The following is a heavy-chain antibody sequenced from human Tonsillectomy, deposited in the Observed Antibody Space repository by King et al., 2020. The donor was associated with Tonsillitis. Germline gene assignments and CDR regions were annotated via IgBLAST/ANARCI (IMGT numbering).Heavy chain of an antibody. CDR1: GYTFTSYA. Sequence: QLVQSGSELKKPGASVKVSCKASGYTFTSYAMNWVRQAPGQGLEWMGWINTNTGNPTYAQGFTGRFVFSLDTSVSTAYLQISSLKAEDTAVYYCAFGGLSAKYGDYGKDAVDIWGQGTMVTVSA. CDR2: INTNTGNP. CDR3: AFGGLSAKYGDYGKDAVDI. J-gene: IGHJ3*02. D-gene: IGHD4-17*01. V-gene: IGHV7-4-1*02.